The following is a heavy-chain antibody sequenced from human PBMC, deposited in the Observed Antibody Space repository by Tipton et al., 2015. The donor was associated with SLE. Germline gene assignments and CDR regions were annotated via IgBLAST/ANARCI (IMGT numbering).Heavy chain of an antibody. CDR1: GFTFSSYW. V-gene: IGHV3-74*01. Sequence: SLRLSCAASGFTFSSYWMHWVRQAPGKGLVWVSRINSDGSSTYYADSVKGRFTISRDNSKNTLYLQMNSLRAEDTAVYYCAKDLDIVVVQPGPAFDIWGQGTMVTVSS. CDR3: AKDLDIVVVQPGPAFDI. CDR2: INSDGSST. J-gene: IGHJ3*02. D-gene: IGHD2-2*03.